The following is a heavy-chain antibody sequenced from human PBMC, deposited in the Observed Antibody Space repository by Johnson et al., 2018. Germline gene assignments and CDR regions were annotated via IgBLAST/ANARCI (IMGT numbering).Heavy chain of an antibody. D-gene: IGHD4-17*01. CDR1: GFTFSSYG. Sequence: QVQLVESGGGVVQPGRSLRLSCAASGFTFSSYGMHWVRQAPGKGLEWVAVISYDGSNKYYADSVKGRFTISRDNSKNTLYRQMNSLRAEDTAGYYCAKDYGDYAFGYYYYMDVWGKGTTVTVSS. CDR2: ISYDGSNK. V-gene: IGHV3-30*18. J-gene: IGHJ6*03. CDR3: AKDYGDYAFGYYYYMDV.